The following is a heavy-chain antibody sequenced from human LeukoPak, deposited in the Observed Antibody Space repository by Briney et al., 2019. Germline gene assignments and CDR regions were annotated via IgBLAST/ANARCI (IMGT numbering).Heavy chain of an antibody. V-gene: IGHV3-30*04. CDR1: GLTFNNYA. CDR3: ARDQLGFDI. Sequence: GSLRLSCAASGLTFNNYAMHWVRQAPGKGLEWVAVISYDGSNRFFTDSVKGRFTISRDNSKNTLYLQMNSLRAEDTAVYYCARDQLGFDIWGQGTMVTVSS. D-gene: IGHD1-1*01. CDR2: ISYDGSNR. J-gene: IGHJ3*02.